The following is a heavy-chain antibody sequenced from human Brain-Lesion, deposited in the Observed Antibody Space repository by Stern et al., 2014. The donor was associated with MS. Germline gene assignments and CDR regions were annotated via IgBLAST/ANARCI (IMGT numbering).Heavy chain of an antibody. V-gene: IGHV1-24*01. CDR3: ATLSPGAGGNYYRHFDY. D-gene: IGHD1-26*01. J-gene: IGHJ4*02. CDR1: GYTLTELS. CDR2: FDPEDGET. Sequence: VQLVESGAEVKKPGASVKVSCKVSGYTLTELSMHRVRQAPRKGLEWMGGFDPEDGETIYAQKFQGRVTMTEDTSTDTAYMELSSLRSEDTAVYYCATLSPGAGGNYYRHFDYWGQGTLVTVSS.